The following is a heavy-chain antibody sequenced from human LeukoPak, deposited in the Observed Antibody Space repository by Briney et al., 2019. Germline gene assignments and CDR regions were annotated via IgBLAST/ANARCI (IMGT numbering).Heavy chain of an antibody. J-gene: IGHJ5*02. CDR3: AKRGGGVSSSWYVINWFDP. CDR2: ISGSGGST. Sequence: GGSLRLSCAASGFTFSSYAMSWVRQAPGKGLEWVSAISGSGGSTYYADSVKGRFTISRDNSKNTLYLQMNSLRAEDTAVYYCAKRGGGVSSSWYVINWFDPWGQGTLVTVSS. V-gene: IGHV3-23*01. D-gene: IGHD6-13*01. CDR1: GFTFSSYA.